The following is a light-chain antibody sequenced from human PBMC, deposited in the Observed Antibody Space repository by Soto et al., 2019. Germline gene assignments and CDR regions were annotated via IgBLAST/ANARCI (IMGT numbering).Light chain of an antibody. J-gene: IGKJ1*01. V-gene: IGKV4-1*01. CDR1: QSVLYSSNNKNC. CDR2: WAS. Sequence: DIVMTQSPDSLAVSLGERATINCKSSQSVLYSSNNKNCLAWYQQKPGQPPKLLIYWASTRESGVPDRFSGSGSGTDFTLTISSLQAEDVAVYYCQQYYSTPLTF. CDR3: QQYYSTPLT.